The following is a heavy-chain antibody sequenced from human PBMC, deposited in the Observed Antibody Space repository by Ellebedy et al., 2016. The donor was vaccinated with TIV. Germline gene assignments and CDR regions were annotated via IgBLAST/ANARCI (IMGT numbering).Heavy chain of an antibody. Sequence: GESLKISCAASGFTFSSYWMHWVRQAPGKGLVWVSRINRDGSFISYAEFVEGRLTILRNNAKNMLYLQMNSLRAEDTAVYYCAKASTVVTPDYGMDVWGHGTTVTVSS. CDR3: AKASTVVTPDYGMDV. CDR2: INRDGSFI. CDR1: GFTFSSYW. J-gene: IGHJ6*02. D-gene: IGHD4-23*01. V-gene: IGHV3-74*01.